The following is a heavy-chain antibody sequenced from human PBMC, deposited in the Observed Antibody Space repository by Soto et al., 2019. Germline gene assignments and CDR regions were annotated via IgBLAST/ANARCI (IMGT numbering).Heavy chain of an antibody. CDR3: ARDRGTGSYHYFDY. D-gene: IGHD1-26*01. CDR1: GGTFSRDG. Sequence: QVHLVQSGAEVKKPGSSVKVSCKASGGTFSRDGINWVRQAPGQGLEWMGGIIPIAGIAHYAQKFQGRVTITADESTSTVYMELSSLRSEDTAVYFCARDRGTGSYHYFDYWGQGTLVTVSS. CDR2: IIPIAGIA. J-gene: IGHJ4*02. V-gene: IGHV1-69*01.